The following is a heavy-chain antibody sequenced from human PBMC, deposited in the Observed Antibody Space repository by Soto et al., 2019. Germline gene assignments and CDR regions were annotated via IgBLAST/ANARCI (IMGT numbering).Heavy chain of an antibody. CDR2: ISGSGGST. D-gene: IGHD3-3*01. CDR3: AKAPPPTYYDFWSGGNWFDP. V-gene: IGHV3-23*01. CDR1: GFTFSSYA. J-gene: IGHJ5*02. Sequence: PGGSLRLSCAASGFTFSSYAMSWVRQAPGKGLEWVSAISGSGGSTYYADSVKGRFTISRDNSKNTLFLQMNSLRAEDTAVYYFAKAPPPTYYDFWSGGNWFDPWGQGTLVTVSS.